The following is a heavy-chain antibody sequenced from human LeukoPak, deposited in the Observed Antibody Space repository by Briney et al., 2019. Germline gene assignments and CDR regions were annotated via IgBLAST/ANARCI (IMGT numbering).Heavy chain of an antibody. CDR3: ARDLRYSSGWSASGMDV. CDR1: GGTFSSYA. Sequence: PVASVKVSCKASGGTFSSYAISWVRQAPGQGLEWMGGIIPIFGTANYAQKFQGRVTITADESTSTAYMELSSLRSEDTAVYYCARDLRYSSGWSASGMDVWGKGTTVTISS. V-gene: IGHV1-69*01. CDR2: IIPIFGTA. J-gene: IGHJ6*03. D-gene: IGHD6-19*01.